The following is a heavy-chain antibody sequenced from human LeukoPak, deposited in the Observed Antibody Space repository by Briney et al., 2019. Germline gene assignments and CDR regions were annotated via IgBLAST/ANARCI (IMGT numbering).Heavy chain of an antibody. Sequence: GGSLRLSCAASGFSFSSYAMSWVRQAPGKGLEWVSSISGSGDNTYYAESVKGRFTISRDNSKNTLFLQMNSLRAENTAVFYCAKRSGYTTGWFFDFWGQGTLVTVSS. CDR3: AKRSGYTTGWFFDF. J-gene: IGHJ4*02. D-gene: IGHD6-19*01. V-gene: IGHV3-23*01. CDR1: GFSFSSYA. CDR2: ISGSGDNT.